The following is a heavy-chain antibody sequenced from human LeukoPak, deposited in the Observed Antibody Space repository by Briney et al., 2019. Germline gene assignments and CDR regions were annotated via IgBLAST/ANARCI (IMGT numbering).Heavy chain of an antibody. CDR1: GFTFDDYA. CDR2: ISWNSGSI. J-gene: IGHJ4*02. CDR3: ARRGESASYGDYRFDY. D-gene: IGHD4-17*01. Sequence: GGSLRLSCAASGFTFDDYAMHWVRQAPGKGLEWVSGISWNSGSIGYADSVKGRFTISRGNAKNSLYLQMNSLRAEDTAVYYCARRGESASYGDYRFDYWGQGTLVTVSS. V-gene: IGHV3-9*01.